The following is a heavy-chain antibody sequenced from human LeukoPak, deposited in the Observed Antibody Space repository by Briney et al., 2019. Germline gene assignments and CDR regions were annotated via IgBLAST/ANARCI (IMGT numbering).Heavy chain of an antibody. V-gene: IGHV4-34*01. D-gene: IGHD2-2*02. CDR3: ARARRYCSSTSCYSSWFDP. Sequence: SETLSLTCASYGGSFSGYYWSWIRQPPGKGLEWIGEINHSGSTNYNPSLKSRVTISVDTSKNQFSLKLSSVTAADTAVYYCARARRYCSSTSCYSSWFDPWGQGTLVTVSS. CDR2: INHSGST. J-gene: IGHJ5*02. CDR1: GGSFSGYY.